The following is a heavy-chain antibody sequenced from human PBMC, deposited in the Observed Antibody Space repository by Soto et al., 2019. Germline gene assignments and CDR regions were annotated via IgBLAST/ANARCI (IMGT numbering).Heavy chain of an antibody. V-gene: IGHV3-30*18. J-gene: IGHJ3*01. CDR1: GFTFNNYG. CDR2: ISNDGSDK. D-gene: IGHD6-13*01. Sequence: QVQLVESGGGVVQPGRSLRLSCAASGFTFNNYGMHWIRQAPGKGLEWEATISNDGSDKYYADSVKGRLTISRDNSKNTVYLQMNSLRAEDTALYYCAKDQGIAASHGVDWGQGTMVTVSS. CDR3: AKDQGIAASHGVD.